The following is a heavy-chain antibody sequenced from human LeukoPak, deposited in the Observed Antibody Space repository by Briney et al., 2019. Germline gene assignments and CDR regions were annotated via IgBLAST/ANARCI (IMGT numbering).Heavy chain of an antibody. CDR2: IHHSGTT. D-gene: IGHD3-3*01. CDR3: ARRLGVITRDAYNI. V-gene: IGHV4-38-2*01. Sequence: PSETLSLTCAVSGYSISSGYHWGWIRQPPGKGLEWIGYIHHSGTTDYNPSLKSRVIILVGTTKNQFSLKVGSLTAADTAVYYCARRLGVITRDAYNIWGQGTMVIVSS. J-gene: IGHJ3*02. CDR1: GYSISSGYH.